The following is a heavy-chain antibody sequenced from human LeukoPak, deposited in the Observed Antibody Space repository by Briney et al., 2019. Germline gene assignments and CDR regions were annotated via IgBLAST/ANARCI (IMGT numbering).Heavy chain of an antibody. Sequence: SETLSLTCAVYGGSFSGYYWSWIRQPPGKGLEWIGEINHSGSTNYNPPLKSRVTISVDTSKNQFSLKLSSVTAADTAVYYCARGETVRRGWFDPWGQGTLVTVSS. CDR3: ARGETVRRGWFDP. J-gene: IGHJ5*02. CDR1: GGSFSGYY. D-gene: IGHD3-10*01. CDR2: INHSGST. V-gene: IGHV4-34*01.